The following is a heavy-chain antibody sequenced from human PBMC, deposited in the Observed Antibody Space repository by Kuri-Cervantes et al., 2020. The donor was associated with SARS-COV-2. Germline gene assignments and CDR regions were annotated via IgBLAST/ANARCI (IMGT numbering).Heavy chain of an antibody. CDR2: INPNSGGT. CDR3: AREDWNDAGVFDY. D-gene: IGHD1-1*01. CDR1: GYTFTGYY. Sequence: ASVKVSCKASGYTFTGYYMHWVRQAPGQGLERMGWINPNSGGTNYAQKFQGRVTMTRDTSISTAYMELSRLRSDDTAVYYCAREDWNDAGVFDYWGQGTPVTVSS. J-gene: IGHJ4*02. V-gene: IGHV1-2*02.